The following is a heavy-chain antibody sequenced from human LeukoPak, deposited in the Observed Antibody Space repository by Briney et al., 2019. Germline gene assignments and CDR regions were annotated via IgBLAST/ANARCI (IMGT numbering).Heavy chain of an antibody. J-gene: IGHJ4*02. Sequence: GASVKVSCKASGYTFTSYAIHWVRQAPGQRLEWMGWINAGNGNTKYSQNFQGRVTFISNTSATTAFMELSSLRSEDAAVYYCARDSGSGNNDYWGQGTLVTVSS. D-gene: IGHD1-26*01. CDR3: ARDSGSGNNDY. V-gene: IGHV1-3*01. CDR2: INAGNGNT. CDR1: GYTFTSYA.